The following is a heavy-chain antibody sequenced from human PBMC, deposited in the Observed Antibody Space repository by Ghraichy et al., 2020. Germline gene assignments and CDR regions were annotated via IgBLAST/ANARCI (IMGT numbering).Heavy chain of an antibody. CDR1: GYTFTSYD. Sequence: ASVKVSCKASGYTFTSYDINWVRQATGQGLEWMGWMNPNSGNTGYAQKFQGRVTMTRNTSISTAYMELSSLRSEDTAVYYCARGYPNWKQRKRQSFDYWGQGTLVTVSS. D-gene: IGHD1-20*01. CDR2: MNPNSGNT. J-gene: IGHJ4*02. CDR3: ARGYPNWKQRKRQSFDY. V-gene: IGHV1-8*01.